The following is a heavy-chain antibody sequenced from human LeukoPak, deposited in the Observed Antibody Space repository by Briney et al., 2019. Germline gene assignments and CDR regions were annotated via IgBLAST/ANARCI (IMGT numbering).Heavy chain of an antibody. CDR3: ARGLSHGLYYYYYMDV. CDR1: GFTFSSYW. D-gene: IGHD5-12*01. V-gene: IGHV4-34*01. Sequence: PGGSLRLSCAASGFTFSSYWMSWVRQPPGKGLEWIGEINHTGSTNYNPSLKSRVTISVDMSKNQFSLKLSSVTAADTAVYYCARGLSHGLYYYYYMDVWGKGTTVTVSS. CDR2: INHTGST. J-gene: IGHJ6*03.